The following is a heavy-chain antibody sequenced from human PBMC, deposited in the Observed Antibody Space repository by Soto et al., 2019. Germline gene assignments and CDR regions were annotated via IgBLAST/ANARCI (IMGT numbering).Heavy chain of an antibody. CDR2: ISYDGSNK. CDR1: GFTFSSYG. Sequence: GGSLRLSCAASGFTFSSYGMHWVRQAPGKGLEWVAVISYDGSNKYYADSVKGRFTISRDNSKNTLYLQMNSLRAEDTAVYYCAKDPMVRGVNYFDYWGQGTLVTVSS. CDR3: AKDPMVRGVNYFDY. V-gene: IGHV3-30*18. J-gene: IGHJ4*02. D-gene: IGHD3-10*01.